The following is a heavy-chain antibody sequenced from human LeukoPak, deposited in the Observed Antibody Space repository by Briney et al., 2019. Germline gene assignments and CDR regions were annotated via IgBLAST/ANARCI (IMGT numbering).Heavy chain of an antibody. Sequence: HPGGSLRLSCAASGFTFSSYAMSWVRLAPGKGLEWVSGISDSGISTYYADSVKGRFTISRDNSKNTLYLQMNSLRADDTAIYCCAKAHSSSSSNYFDYWGQGTLVTVPS. D-gene: IGHD6-6*01. J-gene: IGHJ4*02. CDR2: ISDSGIST. CDR3: AKAHSSSSSNYFDY. CDR1: GFTFSSYA. V-gene: IGHV3-23*01.